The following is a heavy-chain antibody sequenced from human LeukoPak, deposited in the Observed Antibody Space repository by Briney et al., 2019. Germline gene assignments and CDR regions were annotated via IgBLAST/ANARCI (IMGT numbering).Heavy chain of an antibody. CDR3: ARVWGAAPGIITGYFDL. V-gene: IGHV1-18*01. D-gene: IGHD6-13*01. CDR1: GYIFTTYG. CDR2: ISAYNGNT. J-gene: IGHJ2*01. Sequence: GASVKVSCKASGYIFTTYGISWVRQAPGQGLEWMGGISAYNGNTNYAQRLQGRVTMNTDTSTGKAYMEMRSLRSDDTAVYYCARVWGAAPGIITGYFDLWGRGTLVAVSS.